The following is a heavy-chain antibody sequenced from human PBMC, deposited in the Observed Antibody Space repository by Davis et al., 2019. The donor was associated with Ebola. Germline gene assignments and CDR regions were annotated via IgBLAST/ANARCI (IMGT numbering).Heavy chain of an antibody. CDR2: IFYSGST. Sequence: SETLSLTCTVSGDSISTSSYYWGWIRQPPGKGLEWIGSIFYSGSTLYNPSLKSRVTMSADTSKNQVSLKLSSVTAADTAVYYCVRSITMIRGVIPWFDPWGQGTLVAVSS. V-gene: IGHV4-39*07. D-gene: IGHD3-10*01. CDR3: VRSITMIRGVIPWFDP. CDR1: GDSISTSSYY. J-gene: IGHJ5*01.